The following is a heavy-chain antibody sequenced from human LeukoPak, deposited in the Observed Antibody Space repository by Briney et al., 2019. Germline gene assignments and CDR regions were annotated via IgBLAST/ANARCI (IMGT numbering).Heavy chain of an antibody. CDR2: IYANGGT. D-gene: IGHD5-18*01. CDR3: TRDFTRNSYAVAEFFHP. V-gene: IGHV4-4*07. J-gene: IGHJ1*01. CDR1: GGSNSGYH. Sequence: SETLSLTCTVSGGSNSGYHWNWIRQSAGKGLEWIGRIYANGGTNYNPSLRSRVSMSVHTSKNQFSLKLTSVTAADTAIYYITRDFTRNSYAVAEFFHPWGQGTLVSVSS.